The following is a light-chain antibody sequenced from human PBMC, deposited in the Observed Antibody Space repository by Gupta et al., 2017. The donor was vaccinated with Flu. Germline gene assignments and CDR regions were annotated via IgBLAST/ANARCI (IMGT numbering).Light chain of an antibody. CDR2: TNN. V-gene: IGLV1-44*01. Sequence: QSVLTQPPSASGTPGQMVTISFSGSTSNIGGNTLTWYQQLPGTAPKLLIYTNNQRPSGVPDRFSGSKSGTSASLAISGLQAEEEAHYYCATWDDNLNGPVFGGGTKLTVL. CDR1: TSNIGGNT. CDR3: ATWDDNLNGPV. J-gene: IGLJ2*01.